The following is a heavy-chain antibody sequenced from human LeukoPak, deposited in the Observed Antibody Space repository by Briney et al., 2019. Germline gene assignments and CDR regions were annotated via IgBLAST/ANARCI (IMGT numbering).Heavy chain of an antibody. Sequence: HSGGSLRLSCAASGFTFSSYAMSWVRQAPGKGLEWVSGISDSGGSRHFADSVKGRFTISRDNSKNSLYLQMNSLRAEDTAVYYCAKGPKKQMVGSRGYYFDFWGQGTLVTVSS. J-gene: IGHJ4*02. CDR2: ISDSGGSR. CDR3: AKGPKKQMVGSRGYYFDF. D-gene: IGHD6-13*01. V-gene: IGHV3-23*01. CDR1: GFTFSSYA.